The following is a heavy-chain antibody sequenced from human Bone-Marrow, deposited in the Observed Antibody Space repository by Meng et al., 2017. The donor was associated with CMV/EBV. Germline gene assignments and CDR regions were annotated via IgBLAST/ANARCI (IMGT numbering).Heavy chain of an antibody. Sequence: ASVKVFCKASGYTFIGYYMHWMRQAPGQGLEWMGWINPETGDANYAQKFQGRVTMTRDTFITTAYMEVSRLRSDDTAVYYCARERYLVPAASPDYYYYGMDVWGQGTTVTVSS. J-gene: IGHJ6*02. CDR3: ARERYLVPAASPDYYYYGMDV. CDR1: GYTFIGYY. V-gene: IGHV1-2*02. D-gene: IGHD2-2*01. CDR2: INPETGDA.